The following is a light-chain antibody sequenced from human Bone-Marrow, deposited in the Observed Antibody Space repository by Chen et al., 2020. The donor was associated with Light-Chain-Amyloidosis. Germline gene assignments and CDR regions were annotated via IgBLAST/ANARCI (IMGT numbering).Light chain of an antibody. Sequence: DLVMTQSPLSLPVTPGEPASISCRSSQSLLHSTGYNFFNWYLQKPGQSPQLLIYLGSNRASGVPDRFSGSGSGTDFTLKISRVEAEDVGVYYCMQALQTPLTVGGGTRVEIK. CDR1: QSLLHSTGYNF. V-gene: IGKV2-28*01. J-gene: IGKJ4*01. CDR3: MQALQTPLT. CDR2: LGS.